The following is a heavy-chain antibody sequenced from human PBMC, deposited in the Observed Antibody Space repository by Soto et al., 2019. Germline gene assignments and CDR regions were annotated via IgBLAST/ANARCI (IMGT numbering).Heavy chain of an antibody. CDR3: ARTIAARPGWYFDL. J-gene: IGHJ2*01. D-gene: IGHD6-6*01. V-gene: IGHV3-23*01. CDR1: GFTFSSYA. Sequence: EVQLLESGGGLVQPGGSLRLSCAASGFTFSSYAMSWVRQAPGKGLEWVSAISGSGGSTYYADSVKGRFTISRDNSKNTLYLQMNILRAEDTAVYYCARTIAARPGWYFDLWGRGTLVTVSS. CDR2: ISGSGGST.